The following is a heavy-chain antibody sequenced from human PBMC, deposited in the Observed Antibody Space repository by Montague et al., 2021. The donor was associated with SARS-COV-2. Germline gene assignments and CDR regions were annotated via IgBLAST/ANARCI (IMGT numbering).Heavy chain of an antibody. V-gene: IGHV4-61*01. CDR2: IDYGGSP. J-gene: IGHJ4*02. Sequence: SETLSLTCTVSGGSVTSGNYHWSWIRQPPGKGLEWIGYIDYGGSPHYSPSLNSRVTISLDTSKDQLSLRLNSATAADTAVYFCATYWQGGSGRGSWGQGTLVTVS. CDR1: GGSVTSGNYH. D-gene: IGHD3-10*01. CDR3: ATYWQGGSGRGS.